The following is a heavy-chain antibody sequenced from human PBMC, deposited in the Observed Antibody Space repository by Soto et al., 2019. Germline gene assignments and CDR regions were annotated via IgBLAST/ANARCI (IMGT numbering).Heavy chain of an antibody. Sequence: GGSLRLSCAASGFTFSSYSMNWVRQAPGKGLEWVSSISSSSSYIYYADSVKGRFTISRDNAKNSLYLQMNSLRAEDTAVYYCARDLGCSGGSCYWYYYYGMDVWGQGTTVTVSS. J-gene: IGHJ6*02. CDR2: ISSSSSYI. CDR1: GFTFSSYS. D-gene: IGHD2-15*01. V-gene: IGHV3-21*01. CDR3: ARDLGCSGGSCYWYYYYGMDV.